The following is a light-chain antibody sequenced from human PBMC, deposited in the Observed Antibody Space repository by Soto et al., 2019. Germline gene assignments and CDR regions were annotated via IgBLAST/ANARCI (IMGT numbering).Light chain of an antibody. CDR3: QQYGSSPPFT. Sequence: IVLTQSPGTLSLTPGERATLSCRASQSVSSSYLAWYQQKPGQAPRLLIYGASSRATGIPDRFSGSGSGTDFTLTISRLEPEDSAVYYCQQYGSSPPFTFGPGTRVDTK. J-gene: IGKJ3*01. CDR2: GAS. V-gene: IGKV3-20*01. CDR1: QSVSSSY.